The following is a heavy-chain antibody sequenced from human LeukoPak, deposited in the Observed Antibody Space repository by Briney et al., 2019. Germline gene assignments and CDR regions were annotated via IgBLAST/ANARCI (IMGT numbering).Heavy chain of an antibody. J-gene: IGHJ3*02. CDR3: ARDRDYGDYRDAFDI. V-gene: IGHV3-21*01. CDR2: ISSSSSYI. D-gene: IGHD4-17*01. Sequence: GESLKISCAASGFTYSSYSMNWVRQAPGKGLEWVSSISSSSSYIYYADSVKGRFTISRDNAKNSLYLQMNSLRAEDTAVYYCARDRDYGDYRDAFDIWGQGTMVTVSS. CDR1: GFTYSSYS.